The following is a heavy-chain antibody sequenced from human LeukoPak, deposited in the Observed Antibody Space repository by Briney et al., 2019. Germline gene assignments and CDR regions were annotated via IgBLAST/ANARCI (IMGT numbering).Heavy chain of an antibody. Sequence: ASVKVSCKASGGTFSSYTISWVRQAPGQGLEWMGRIIPILGIANYAQKFQGRVTITTDESTSTAYMELSSLRSEDTAVYYCASEVAGTLLGFDPWGQGTLVTVSS. CDR1: GGTFSSYT. D-gene: IGHD6-19*01. V-gene: IGHV1-69*16. J-gene: IGHJ5*02. CDR2: IIPILGIA. CDR3: ASEVAGTLLGFDP.